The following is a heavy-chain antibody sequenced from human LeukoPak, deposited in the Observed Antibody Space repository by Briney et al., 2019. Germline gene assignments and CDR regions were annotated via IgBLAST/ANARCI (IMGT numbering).Heavy chain of an antibody. CDR2: INSDGRNI. J-gene: IGHJ4*02. Sequence: PGGSLRLSCAASGFTFSDYWMHWVRQAPGKGLVWVSRINSDGRNIRYADSVKGRFTISRDNAKNTLYLQMNSLTPEDTAVYYCAREGALGYGHYTYYYWGQGTLVTVSS. V-gene: IGHV3-74*01. D-gene: IGHD4-17*01. CDR3: AREGALGYGHYTYYY. CDR1: GFTFSDYW.